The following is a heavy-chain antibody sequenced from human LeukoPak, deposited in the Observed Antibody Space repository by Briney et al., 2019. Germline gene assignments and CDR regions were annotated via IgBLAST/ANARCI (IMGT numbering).Heavy chain of an antibody. CDR2: ISWNSGNI. V-gene: IGHV3-9*01. CDR1: GFAFDDYT. Sequence: GGSLRLSCAASGFAFDDYTMHWVRQVPGKGLEWVSRISWNSGNIGYADSVKGRFTISRDNAKNSIYLQMHTLKPEDTALYYCAKGEPTDWYFDLWGRGTLVTVSS. J-gene: IGHJ2*01. CDR3: AKGEPTDWYFDL.